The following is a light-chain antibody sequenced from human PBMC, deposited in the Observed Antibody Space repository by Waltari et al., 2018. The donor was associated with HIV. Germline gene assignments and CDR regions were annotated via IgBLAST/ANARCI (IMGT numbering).Light chain of an antibody. Sequence: DIMMTQSPDSLAVSLGERTAINCKSSQSVLHSSSNKKSLVWYQQNPGQPPKLLIYWASALEPGVPDRFSGSGSGTDFTLTISSLQAEDVAVYYCQQHYSPPYTFGQGTKLEIK. J-gene: IGKJ2*01. CDR1: QSVLHSSSNKKS. V-gene: IGKV4-1*01. CDR3: QQHYSPPYT. CDR2: WAS.